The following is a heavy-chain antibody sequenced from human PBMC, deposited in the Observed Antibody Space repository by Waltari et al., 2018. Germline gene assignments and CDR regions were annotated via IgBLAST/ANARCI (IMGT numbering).Heavy chain of an antibody. J-gene: IGHJ4*02. Sequence: QVHLVQSGAEVKKPGSSVKVSCRGSGDTFRNYAVSWVQQAPGEGLEWMGGILPIFGTPNYAQKFQGRVSITADASMTTAYMELTSLTSEDTALYFCARSPTGYHFDYWGQGTLVTVSS. CDR1: GDTFRNYA. CDR2: ILPIFGTP. D-gene: IGHD3-9*01. CDR3: ARSPTGYHFDY. V-gene: IGHV1-69*01.